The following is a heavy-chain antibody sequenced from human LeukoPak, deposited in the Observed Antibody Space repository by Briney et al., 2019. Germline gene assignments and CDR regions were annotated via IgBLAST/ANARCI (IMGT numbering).Heavy chain of an antibody. D-gene: IGHD6-13*01. J-gene: IGHJ4*02. V-gene: IGHV4-34*01. CDR3: ARGHRSSSWFPGDY. Sequence: SETLPLTCAVYGGSFSGYYWSWIRQPPGKGLEWIGEINHSGSTNYNPSLKSRVTISVDTSKNQFSLKLSSVTAADTAVYYCARGHRSSSWFPGDYWGQGTLVTVSS. CDR2: INHSGST. CDR1: GGSFSGYY.